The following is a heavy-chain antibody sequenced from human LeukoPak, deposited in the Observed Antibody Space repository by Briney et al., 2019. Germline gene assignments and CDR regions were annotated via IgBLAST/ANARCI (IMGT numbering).Heavy chain of an antibody. D-gene: IGHD3-10*01. J-gene: IGHJ4*02. V-gene: IGHV3-30-3*01. CDR3: ARDSEGSYFDY. CDR2: ISHDGSNK. Sequence: DPGGSLRLSCAASGFTFSSYAMHWVRQAPGKGLEWVAVISHDGSNKYYADSVKGRFTISRDNSKNTLYLQMNSLRAEDTAVYYCARDSEGSYFDYWGQGTLVTVSS. CDR1: GFTFSSYA.